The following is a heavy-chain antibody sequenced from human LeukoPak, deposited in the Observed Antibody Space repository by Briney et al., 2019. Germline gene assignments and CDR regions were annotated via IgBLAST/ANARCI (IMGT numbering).Heavy chain of an antibody. Sequence: ASVKVSCKASGYTLTGYYMHWVRQAPGQGLEWMGWINPNSGGTNYAQKFQGRVTMTRDTSISTAYMELSRLRSDDTAVYYCAAGIVVVPAATRGFDYWGQGTLVTVSS. CDR2: INPNSGGT. CDR1: GYTLTGYY. CDR3: AAGIVVVPAATRGFDY. D-gene: IGHD2-2*01. V-gene: IGHV1-2*02. J-gene: IGHJ4*02.